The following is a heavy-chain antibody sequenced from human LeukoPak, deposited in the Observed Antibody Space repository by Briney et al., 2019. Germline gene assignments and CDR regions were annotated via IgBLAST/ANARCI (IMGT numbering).Heavy chain of an antibody. CDR2: IYTSGST. CDR1: GGSISHYY. CDR3: VVTISNWHPDY. J-gene: IGHJ4*02. V-gene: IGHV4-4*07. D-gene: IGHD6-13*01. Sequence: SETLSLTCTVSGGSISHYYWNWIRQPAGKGLEWIGRIYTSGSTNYNPSLKSRVTMSVDTSKNQFSLKLTSVTAADTAVYYCVVTISNWHPDYWGQGTLVTVSS.